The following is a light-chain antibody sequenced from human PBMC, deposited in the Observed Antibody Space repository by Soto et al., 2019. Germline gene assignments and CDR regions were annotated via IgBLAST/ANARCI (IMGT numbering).Light chain of an antibody. Sequence: EIVLTQSPGTMSLSPGERVTLSCGASQSVPANYLAWYQQKPGQAPRLLIYGASNRATGIPDRFSGSGSGTDFTLTVSRLEPEGFAVYFFLQYGTPLWTFGQGARVEIK. CDR3: LQYGTPLWT. CDR2: GAS. V-gene: IGKV3-20*01. CDR1: QSVPANY. J-gene: IGKJ1*01.